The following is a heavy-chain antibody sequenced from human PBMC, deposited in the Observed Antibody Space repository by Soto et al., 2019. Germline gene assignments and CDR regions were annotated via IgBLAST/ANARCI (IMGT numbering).Heavy chain of an antibody. CDR2: IKQDGSEK. Sequence: EVQLVESGGGLVQPGGSLRLSCAASGFTFSSYWMSWVRQAPGKGLEWVANIKQDGSEKYYVDSVKGRFTISRDNGKNSLYLQMNSLRAEDTAVYYCARETITMIVVVIASDAFDIWGQGTMVTVSS. CDR1: GFTFSSYW. D-gene: IGHD3-22*01. J-gene: IGHJ3*02. V-gene: IGHV3-7*03. CDR3: ARETITMIVVVIASDAFDI.